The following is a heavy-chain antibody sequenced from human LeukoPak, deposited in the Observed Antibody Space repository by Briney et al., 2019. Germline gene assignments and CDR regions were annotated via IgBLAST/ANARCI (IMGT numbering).Heavy chain of an antibody. V-gene: IGHV3-7*04. D-gene: IGHD5-24*01. Sequence: GSLRLSCVASGFPFSSYWMTWVRQAPGKGLEWVANIKQDGSKKSYVDSVKGRFTISRDNAKNSLYLQMNSLRAEDTAIYYCTRVGYIDEGIDYWGQGTLVTVSS. CDR2: IKQDGSKK. J-gene: IGHJ4*02. CDR3: TRVGYIDEGIDY. CDR1: GFPFSSYW.